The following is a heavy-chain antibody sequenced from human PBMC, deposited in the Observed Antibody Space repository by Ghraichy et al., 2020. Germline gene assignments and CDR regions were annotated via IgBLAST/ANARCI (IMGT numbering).Heavy chain of an antibody. Sequence: GESLNISCAASGFAFSGYTMNWVRQAPGKGLDWVSSINSGSSYIYYADSMKGRFTISRDNAKNSLYLQMNSLRADDTAVYYCARDPGYCSGSTCYPVYMDVWGKGTTVTVSS. CDR1: GFAFSGYT. CDR3: ARDPGYCSGSTCYPVYMDV. J-gene: IGHJ6*03. D-gene: IGHD2-15*01. CDR2: INSGSSYI. V-gene: IGHV3-21*01.